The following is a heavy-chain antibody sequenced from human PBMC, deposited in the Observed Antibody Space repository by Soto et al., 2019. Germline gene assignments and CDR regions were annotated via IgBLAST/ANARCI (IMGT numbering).Heavy chain of an antibody. CDR1: GGTFSSYA. D-gene: IGHD3-3*01. V-gene: IGHV1-69*06. CDR3: ARLHPEYYDFWSGYSHNWFDP. Sequence: SVKVSCKASGGTFSSYAISWVRQAPGQGLEWMGGIIPIFGTANYAQKFQGRVTITADKSTSTAYMELSSLRSEDTAVYYRARLHPEYYDFWSGYSHNWFDPWGQGTLVTVSS. J-gene: IGHJ5*02. CDR2: IIPIFGTA.